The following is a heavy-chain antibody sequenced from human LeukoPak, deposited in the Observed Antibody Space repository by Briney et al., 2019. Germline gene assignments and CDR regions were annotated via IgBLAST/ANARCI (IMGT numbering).Heavy chain of an antibody. Sequence: PSASVKVSCKASGYTFSSYHIHWVRQAPGQGLEWMGKINPSLNPGPEITTYAQKLQGRVTMTRDTSTSTVFMELSSLRSEDTAVYYCARAWESIAGYYFDYWGQGTLVTVSS. CDR1: GYTFSSYH. V-gene: IGHV1-46*04. J-gene: IGHJ4*02. D-gene: IGHD6-13*01. CDR2: INPSLNPGPEIT. CDR3: ARAWESIAGYYFDY.